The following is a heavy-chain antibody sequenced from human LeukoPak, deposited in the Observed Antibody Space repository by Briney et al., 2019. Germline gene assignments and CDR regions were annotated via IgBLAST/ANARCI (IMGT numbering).Heavy chain of an antibody. V-gene: IGHV1-18*01. Sequence: ASVKVSCKASGYTFTSYGISWVRQAPGQGLEWMGWISAYNGNTNYAQKLQGRVTMTTDTSTSTAYMELSRLRSDDTAVYYCARETGIAAAEDWFDPWGQGTLVTVSS. D-gene: IGHD6-13*01. CDR3: ARETGIAAAEDWFDP. J-gene: IGHJ5*02. CDR1: GYTFTSYG. CDR2: ISAYNGNT.